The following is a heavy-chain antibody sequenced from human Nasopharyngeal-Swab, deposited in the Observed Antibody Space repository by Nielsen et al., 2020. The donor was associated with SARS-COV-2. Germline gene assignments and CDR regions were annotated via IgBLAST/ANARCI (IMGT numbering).Heavy chain of an antibody. D-gene: IGHD6-6*01. Sequence: GESLKISCAASGFTFSSFWMHWVRQAPGKGLMDVSYISPGDGSSTNYADSVKGRFTISRDNAKNTLYLQMNSLRAEDTAVYYCATYQYSRSNYWGQGTLVTVSS. CDR1: GFTFSSFW. CDR3: ATYQYSRSNY. J-gene: IGHJ4*02. V-gene: IGHV3-74*01. CDR2: ISPGDGSST.